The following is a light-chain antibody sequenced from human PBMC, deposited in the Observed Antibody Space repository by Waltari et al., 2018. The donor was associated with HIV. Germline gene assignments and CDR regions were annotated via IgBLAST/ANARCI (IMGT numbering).Light chain of an antibody. CDR1: SSDIGSYDY. Sequence: QSALAQSPSASGFPGQAVTIPCTGTSSDIGSYDYVSWYQQPPGKAPKLMIYDVYKRPSGIPDRFSGSKSGNTASLTVSGLQAEDEANYYCSSYAGSTNRVVFGGGTFLTVL. CDR2: DVY. J-gene: IGLJ2*01. CDR3: SSYAGSTNRVV. V-gene: IGLV2-8*01.